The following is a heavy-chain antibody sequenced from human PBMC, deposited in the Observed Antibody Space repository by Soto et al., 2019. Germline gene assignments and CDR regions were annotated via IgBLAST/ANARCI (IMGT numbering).Heavy chain of an antibody. V-gene: IGHV1-69*01. D-gene: IGHD2-2*01. CDR1: GGTFSSYA. J-gene: IGHJ6*02. CDR3: AGSSSTSFYYYYGMDV. CDR2: TIPIFGTA. Sequence: QVQLVQSGAEVKKPGSSVKVSCKASGGTFSSYAISWVRQAPGQGLEWMGGTIPIFGTANYAQKFQGRVTITADESTSTAYMELSSLRSEDTAVYYCAGSSSTSFYYYYGMDVWGQGTTVTVSS.